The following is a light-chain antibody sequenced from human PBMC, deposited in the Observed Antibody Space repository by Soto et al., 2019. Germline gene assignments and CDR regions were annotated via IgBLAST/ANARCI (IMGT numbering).Light chain of an antibody. CDR3: GTWDSSLSDVV. CDR2: DDN. V-gene: IGLV1-51*01. J-gene: IGLJ2*01. CDR1: SSNIKTQY. Sequence: QSVLTQPPPVSAAPGQKVTISCSGNSSNIKTQYVSWYQQLPGTAPKLLIYDDNKRPSGIPDRFSGSKSGTSATLGISGLQTGDEADYYCGTWDSSLSDVVFGGGTKLTVL.